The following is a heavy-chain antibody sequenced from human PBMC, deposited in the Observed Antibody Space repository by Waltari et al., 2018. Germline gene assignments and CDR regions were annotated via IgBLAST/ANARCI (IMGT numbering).Heavy chain of an antibody. V-gene: IGHV3-23*01. Sequence: EVQLLESGGGLVQPGGSLRLSCAASGFTFSSYAMSWVRQAPGKGLEWVSAISGSGGITYYADSVKGRFTISRDNSKTTLYLQMNSLRAEDTAVYYCAKDLQWELLGHAFDIWGQGTMVTVSS. D-gene: IGHD1-26*01. J-gene: IGHJ3*02. CDR2: ISGSGGIT. CDR3: AKDLQWELLGHAFDI. CDR1: GFTFSSYA.